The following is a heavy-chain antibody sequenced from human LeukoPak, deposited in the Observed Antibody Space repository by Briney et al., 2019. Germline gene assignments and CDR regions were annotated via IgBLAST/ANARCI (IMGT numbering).Heavy chain of an antibody. Sequence: GGSLRLSCAASGFTFSSYSMNWVRQAPGKGLEWVSYISSSSSTIYYADSVKGRFTISRDNAKNSLYLQMNSLRAEDTAVYYCARDPNSYDFWGGYFSYFDYWGQGTLVTVSS. V-gene: IGHV3-48*01. CDR2: ISSSSSTI. CDR1: GFTFSSYS. J-gene: IGHJ4*02. CDR3: ARDPNSYDFWGGYFSYFDY. D-gene: IGHD3-3*01.